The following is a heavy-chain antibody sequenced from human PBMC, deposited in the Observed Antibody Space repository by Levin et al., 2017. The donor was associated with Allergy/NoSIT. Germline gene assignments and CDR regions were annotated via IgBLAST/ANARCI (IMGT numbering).Heavy chain of an antibody. CDR2: IYDSGNT. CDR3: ARDHSNSWFDHHYLEY. Sequence: SETLSLTCTVSGDSVSSGSYYWNWIRQPPGKGLEWIGYIYDSGNTNYNPSFKSRVTISIDTSKNQFSLNLSSVTAADTAVYFCARDHSNSWFDHHYLEYWGQGTLVTVSS. V-gene: IGHV4-61*01. J-gene: IGHJ4*02. D-gene: IGHD6-13*01. CDR1: GDSVSSGSYY.